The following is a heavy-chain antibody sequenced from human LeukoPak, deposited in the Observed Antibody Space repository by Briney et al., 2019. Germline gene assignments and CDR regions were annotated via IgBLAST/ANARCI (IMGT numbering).Heavy chain of an antibody. CDR1: GGSVSSYY. CDR3: ARGSYCSGGSCMFDY. J-gene: IGHJ4*02. D-gene: IGHD2-15*01. Sequence: PSETLSLTCTVSGGSVSSYYWSWIRQPPGKGLEWIGHVYHTGNTNYNLSLKSRVTISADTSKNELSLKLSSVTAADTAVYYCARGSYCSGGSCMFDYWGQGTLVTVSS. V-gene: IGHV4-59*02. CDR2: VYHTGNT.